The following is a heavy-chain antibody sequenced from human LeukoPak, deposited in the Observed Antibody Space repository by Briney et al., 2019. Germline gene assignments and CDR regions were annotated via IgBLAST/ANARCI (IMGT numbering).Heavy chain of an antibody. CDR3: ARGYDSSGYCYDNWFDP. J-gene: IGHJ5*02. Sequence: SETLSLTCTVSGGSISSGSYYWSWIRQPAGKGLEWIGRIYTSGSTNYNPSLKSRVTISVDTSKNQFSLKLSSVTAADTAVYYCARGYDSSGYCYDNWFDPWGQGTLVTVSS. D-gene: IGHD3-22*01. V-gene: IGHV4-61*02. CDR1: GGSISSGSYY. CDR2: IYTSGST.